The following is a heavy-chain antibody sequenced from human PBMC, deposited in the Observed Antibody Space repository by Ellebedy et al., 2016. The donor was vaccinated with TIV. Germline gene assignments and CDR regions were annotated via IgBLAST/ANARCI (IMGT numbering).Heavy chain of an antibody. CDR2: ILYDGSKQ. Sequence: GESLKISCAASGFTFSTYGMHWVRRVPNKGLEWVAVILYDGSKQYYADSVKGRFTISRDNSKNTLYLQMNSLRGDDTAVYYCARDDEDTDYDNLFDLWGQGTKVTVSS. CDR3: ARDDEDTDYDNLFDL. CDR1: GFTFSTYG. J-gene: IGHJ3*01. V-gene: IGHV3-33*08. D-gene: IGHD3-9*01.